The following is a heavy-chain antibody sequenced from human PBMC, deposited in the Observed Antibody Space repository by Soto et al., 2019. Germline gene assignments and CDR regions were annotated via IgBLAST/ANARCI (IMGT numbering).Heavy chain of an antibody. V-gene: IGHV4-61*01. CDR2: IYYSGST. Sequence: QVQLQESGPGLVKPSETLSLTCTVSGGSVSSGSYYWSWIRQPPGKGLEWIGYIYYSGSTYYNPSLKSRVTISVDTSKNQFSLKLSSVTAADTAVYYCARGGGQRGYFDYWGQGTLVTVSS. J-gene: IGHJ4*02. CDR1: GGSVSSGSYY. D-gene: IGHD1-1*01. CDR3: ARGGGQRGYFDY.